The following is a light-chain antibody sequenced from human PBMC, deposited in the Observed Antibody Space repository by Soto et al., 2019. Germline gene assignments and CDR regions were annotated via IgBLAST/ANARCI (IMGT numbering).Light chain of an antibody. V-gene: IGKV4-1*01. CDR2: WAS. Sequence: DIVMTQSPDSLAVSLGERATIHCKSSQSVLYSSNNKNYLVWYQQKPGQPPKLLISWASTRESGVPDRFSGSGSGTDFTLTISSLQAEDVAVYYCQQYYSTPYTFGQGTKLEIK. J-gene: IGKJ2*01. CDR1: QSVLYSSNNKNY. CDR3: QQYYSTPYT.